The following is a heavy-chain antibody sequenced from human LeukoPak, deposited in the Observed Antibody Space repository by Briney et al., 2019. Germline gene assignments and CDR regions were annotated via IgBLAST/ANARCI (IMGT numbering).Heavy chain of an antibody. Sequence: ASVKVSCKASGYTFTSFDINWVRQATGQGLEWMGWMNPTSGNTDYAQKFQGRVTMTRNTSINTAYMELRSLRSEDTGVYYCARAGPPKFVGDCSDPRCYTNWFDPWGQGTLVIVSP. CDR1: GYTFTSFD. J-gene: IGHJ5*02. CDR2: MNPTSGNT. V-gene: IGHV1-8*01. D-gene: IGHD2-2*02. CDR3: ARAGPPKFVGDCSDPRCYTNWFDP.